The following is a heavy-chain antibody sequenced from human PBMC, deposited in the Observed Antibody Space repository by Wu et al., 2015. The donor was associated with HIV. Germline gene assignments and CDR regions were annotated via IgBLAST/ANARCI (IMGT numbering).Heavy chain of an antibody. CDR3: ARDGDYCSEVNCNFRWFDP. CDR1: GYTFIDYS. D-gene: IGHD2-15*01. J-gene: IGHJ5*02. Sequence: QVQLVQSGAEVKKPGASLKVSCKASGYTFIDYSLHWVRQAPGQGLEWMGWIKPHTGGTKYAQKFQGRVTITTDASTNTAYLEMSSLTSEDTAIYYCARDGDYCSEVNCNFRWFDPWGQGTPVTVSS. V-gene: IGHV1-2*02. CDR2: IKPHTGGT.